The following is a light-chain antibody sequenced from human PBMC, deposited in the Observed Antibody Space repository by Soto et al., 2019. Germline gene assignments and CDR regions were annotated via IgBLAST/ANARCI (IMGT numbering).Light chain of an antibody. CDR2: GAS. V-gene: IGKV3-20*01. Sequence: VLTQSPGTLSLSPGDRATLSCRASQSVTSSYLAWYQQKPGQAPRLLIYGASSRATGIPDRFSASGSGTDFTLTISRLEPEDFAVYYCQQYESSPRTFGQGTKVDIK. CDR1: QSVTSSY. CDR3: QQYESSPRT. J-gene: IGKJ1*01.